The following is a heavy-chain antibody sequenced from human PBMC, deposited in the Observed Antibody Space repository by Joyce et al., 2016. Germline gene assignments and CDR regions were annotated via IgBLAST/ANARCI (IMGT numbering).Heavy chain of an antibody. D-gene: IGHD2-15*01. CDR2: ISNDGKNK. CDR1: RFTFSSYP. J-gene: IGHJ4*02. V-gene: IGHV3-30*04. CDR3: AREEQAVLTPGYFDC. Sequence: QVQLVESGGGVVQPGRSLRLSCAAARFTFSSYPMHWVRQAPGKGLDGVALISNDGKNKDYADSVKGRFTIYRDNSKNTLYLQMNSLGAEDTALYYCAREEQAVLTPGYFDCWGRGTLVTVSS.